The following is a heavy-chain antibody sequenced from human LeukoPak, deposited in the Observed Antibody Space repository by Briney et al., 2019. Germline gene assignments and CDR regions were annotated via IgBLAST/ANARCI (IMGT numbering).Heavy chain of an antibody. CDR3: SRYTYGLPIFDY. CDR2: ATIDERSV. Sequence: GRSLRLSCAASGFTFRNYGMHWIRQAPGKGLEWVGVATIDERSVFCADSVKGRFTISRDNSRNTLYLQMNSLRAEDTAVYYCSRYTYGLPIFDYWGQGTLVTVSS. CDR1: GFTFRNYG. D-gene: IGHD5-18*01. J-gene: IGHJ4*02. V-gene: IGHV3-30*03.